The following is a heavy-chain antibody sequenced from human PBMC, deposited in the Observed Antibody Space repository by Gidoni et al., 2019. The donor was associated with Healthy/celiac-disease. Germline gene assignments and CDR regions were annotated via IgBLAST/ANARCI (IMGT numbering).Heavy chain of an antibody. CDR2: IRSKAYGGTT. J-gene: IGHJ4*02. Sequence: EVQLVESGGGLVQPGRSLRLSCTASGFTFGDYAMSWFRQAPGKGLEWVGFIRSKAYGGTTEYAASVKGRFTISRDDSKSIAYLQMNSLKTEDTAVYYCTRDLQQWLVPNDYWGQGTLVTVSS. CDR3: TRDLQQWLVPNDY. CDR1: GFTFGDYA. D-gene: IGHD6-19*01. V-gene: IGHV3-49*03.